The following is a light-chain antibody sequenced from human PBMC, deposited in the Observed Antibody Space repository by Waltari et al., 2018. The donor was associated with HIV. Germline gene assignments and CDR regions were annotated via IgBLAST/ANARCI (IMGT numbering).Light chain of an antibody. CDR2: DVS. V-gene: IGLV2-11*01. Sequence: QSAMTQPRSVSGSPGPSVTISCTGTSSDVGVYNFISWYQQHPGTAPKLMIYDVSKRPSGVPDRFSGSKSGNTASLTISVLQAEDESDYYCCSYAGSYPVVFGGGTKLTVL. J-gene: IGLJ2*01. CDR1: SSDVGVYNF. CDR3: CSYAGSYPVV.